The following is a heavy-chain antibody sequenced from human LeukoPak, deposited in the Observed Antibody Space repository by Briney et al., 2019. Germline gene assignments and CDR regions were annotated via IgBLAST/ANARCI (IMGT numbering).Heavy chain of an antibody. J-gene: IGHJ4*02. CDR1: GFTFSSYG. D-gene: IGHD3-22*01. V-gene: IGHV3-33*01. CDR3: ARDPVTDYYYDSSGSFDY. Sequence: PGGSLRLSCAASGFTFSSYGMHWVRQAPGKGLEWVAVIWYDGSNKYYADSVKGRFTISRDNSKNTLYLRMNSLRAEDTAVYYCARDPVTDYYYDSSGSFDYWGQGTLVTVSS. CDR2: IWYDGSNK.